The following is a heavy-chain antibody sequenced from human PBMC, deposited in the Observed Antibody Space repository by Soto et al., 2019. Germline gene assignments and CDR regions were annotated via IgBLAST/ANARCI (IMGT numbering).Heavy chain of an antibody. J-gene: IGHJ2*01. Sequence: PSETLSLTCSVSGDTIRDSYWFWIRQPPGKGLEWLGKISHNGNTDYNPSLKSRVTMSVDASKNQFSLKLNSVTAADTAVYYCARDPAALPYWYFDLWGRGILVTVSS. D-gene: IGHD6-25*01. CDR2: ISHNGNT. V-gene: IGHV4-59*01. CDR3: ARDPAALPYWYFDL. CDR1: GDTIRDSY.